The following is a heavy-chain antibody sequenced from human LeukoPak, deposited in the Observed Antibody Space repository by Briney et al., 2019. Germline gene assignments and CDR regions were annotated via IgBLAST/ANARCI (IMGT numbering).Heavy chain of an antibody. CDR1: GESFSGDF. Sequence: SETLSLTCGVYGESFSGDFWTWLRQAPGKGLEWIGEINHRGRTNYSPSLTGRVTISVDTSMNQFSLQLRSVTAADTALYYCARGQYDSGGYHYGIRAFYFDYWGQGTQVIVSS. V-gene: IGHV4-34*01. CDR3: ARGQYDSGGYHYGIRAFYFDY. J-gene: IGHJ4*02. D-gene: IGHD3-22*01. CDR2: INHRGRT.